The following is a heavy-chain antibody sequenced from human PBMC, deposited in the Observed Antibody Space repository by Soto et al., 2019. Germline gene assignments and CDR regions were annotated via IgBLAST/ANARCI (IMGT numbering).Heavy chain of an antibody. CDR2: IIPIFGTA. J-gene: IGHJ4*02. Sequence: QVQLVQSGAEVKKPGSSVKVSCKASGGTFSSYAISWVRQAPGQGLEWMGGIIPIFGTANYAQKFQGRVTITAAESTSTAYMELSSLRSEDTAVYYCARVDDILTGYYPPVPPVYWGQGTLVTVSS. D-gene: IGHD3-9*01. CDR3: ARVDDILTGYYPPVPPVY. V-gene: IGHV1-69*12. CDR1: GGTFSSYA.